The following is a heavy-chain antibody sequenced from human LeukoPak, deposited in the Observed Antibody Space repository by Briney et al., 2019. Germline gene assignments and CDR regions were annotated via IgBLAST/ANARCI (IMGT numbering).Heavy chain of an antibody. D-gene: IGHD1-1*01. CDR1: GFTFSSYA. J-gene: IGHJ4*02. CDR2: ISGSGGST. CDR3: AKVPLSWNPRCYFDY. V-gene: IGHV3-23*01. Sequence: PGGSLRLSCAASGFTFSSYAMSWVRQAPGKGLEWISAISGSGGSTYYADSVKGRFTISRDNSKNTLYLQMNSLRAEDTAVYYCAKVPLSWNPRCYFDYWGQGTLVTVSS.